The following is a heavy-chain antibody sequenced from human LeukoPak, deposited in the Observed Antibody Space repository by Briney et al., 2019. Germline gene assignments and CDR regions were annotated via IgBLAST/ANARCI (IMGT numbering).Heavy chain of an antibody. J-gene: IGHJ4*02. CDR2: ITGDGSGA. V-gene: IGHV3-74*01. CDR1: GFTFSSYW. D-gene: IGHD1-1*01. CDR3: ARFAVTTAGDY. Sequence: PGGSLRLSCAASGFTFSSYWMHWVRQAPGKGLVWVSRITGDGSGANYADSVKGRFTISRDNAKNTLYLQMNSLRAEDTAVYYCARFAVTTAGDYWGQGALVTVSS.